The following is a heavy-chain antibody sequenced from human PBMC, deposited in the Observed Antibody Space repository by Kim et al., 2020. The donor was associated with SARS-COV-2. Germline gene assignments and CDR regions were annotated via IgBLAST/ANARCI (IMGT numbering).Heavy chain of an antibody. CDR2: ST. V-gene: IGHV3-23*01. D-gene: IGHD2-2*01. Sequence: STYYADSVKGRFTISRDNSKNTLYLQMNSLRAEDTAVYYCAKDDAVPFDYWGQGTLVTVSS. J-gene: IGHJ4*02. CDR3: AKDDAVPFDY.